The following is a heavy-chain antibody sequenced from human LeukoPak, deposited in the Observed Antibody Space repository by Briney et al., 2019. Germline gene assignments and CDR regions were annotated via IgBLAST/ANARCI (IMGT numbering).Heavy chain of an antibody. CDR2: ISSSSSYI. CDR1: GFTFSSYS. CDR3: ARGGAYISAVAGTLDY. V-gene: IGHV3-21*01. Sequence: PGGSLRLSCAASGFTFSSYSMNWVRQAPGKGLEWVSSISSSSSYIYYADSEKGRFTISRDNAKNSLYLQMNSLRAEDTAVYYCARGGAYISAVAGTLDYWGQGTLVTVSS. D-gene: IGHD6-19*01. J-gene: IGHJ4*02.